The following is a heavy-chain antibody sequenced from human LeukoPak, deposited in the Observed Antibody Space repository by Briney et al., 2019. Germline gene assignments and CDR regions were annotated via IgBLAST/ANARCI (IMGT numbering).Heavy chain of an antibody. V-gene: IGHV3-53*01. Sequence: GGSLRLSCAASGFTFSNAWMSWVRQAPGKGLEWVSVIYSGGSTYYADSVKGRFTISRDNSKNTLYLQMNSLRAEDTAVYYCARDSDEGAFDIWGQGTMVTVSS. CDR2: IYSGGST. J-gene: IGHJ3*02. CDR1: GFTFSNAW. CDR3: ARDSDEGAFDI.